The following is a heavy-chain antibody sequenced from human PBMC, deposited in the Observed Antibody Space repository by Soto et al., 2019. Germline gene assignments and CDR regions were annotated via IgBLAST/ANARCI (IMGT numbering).Heavy chain of an antibody. CDR1: GGTFSSYA. J-gene: IGHJ4*02. D-gene: IGHD6-6*01. Sequence: SVKVSCKASGGTFSSYAISWVRQAPGQGLEWMGGIIPIFGTANYAQKFQGRVTITADESTSTAYMKLSSVTAADTAVYYCATMGSVYSSSRYFDYWGQGTLVTVSS. CDR2: IIPIFGTA. CDR3: ATMGSVYSSSRYFDY. V-gene: IGHV1-69*13.